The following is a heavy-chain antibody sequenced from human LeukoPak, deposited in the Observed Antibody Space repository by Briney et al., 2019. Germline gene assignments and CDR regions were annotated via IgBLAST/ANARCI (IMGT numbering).Heavy chain of an antibody. D-gene: IGHD4-11*01. V-gene: IGHV3-30*02. J-gene: IGHJ4*02. Sequence: PGGSLRLSCAASGFTFSGYGMHWVRQAPGKGLEWVAFIRYDESYRYSADSVKGRFTISRDNSKNTLYLQMKSLRPEDTAVYYCAKDRRGLSNPYYFDYWGQGTLVTVSS. CDR2: IRYDESYR. CDR1: GFTFSGYG. CDR3: AKDRRGLSNPYYFDY.